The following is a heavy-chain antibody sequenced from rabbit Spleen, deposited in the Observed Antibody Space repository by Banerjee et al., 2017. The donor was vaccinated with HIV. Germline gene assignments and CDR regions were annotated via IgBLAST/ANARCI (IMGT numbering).Heavy chain of an antibody. CDR2: IDAGSSGFT. Sequence: QSLEESGGDLVKPEGSLTLTCTASGVSFSGDSYMCCVRQAPGKGLEWIACIDAGSSGFTYFASWAKGRFTVSRTSSTTVTLQMTSLTAADTATYFCARDTSSSFSSYGMDLWGQGTLVTVS. D-gene: IGHD1-1*01. V-gene: IGHV1S40*01. CDR1: GVSFSGDSY. J-gene: IGHJ6*01. CDR3: ARDTSSSFSSYGMDL.